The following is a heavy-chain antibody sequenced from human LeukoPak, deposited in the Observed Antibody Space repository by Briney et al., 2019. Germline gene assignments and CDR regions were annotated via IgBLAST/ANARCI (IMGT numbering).Heavy chain of an antibody. V-gene: IGHV3-23*01. CDR3: AKDRRSSGYVNFFTVGY. J-gene: IGHJ4*02. Sequence: GGSLRLSCAASGFTVSSNYMSWVRQAPGKGLEWVSAISGSGGSTYYADSVKGRFTISRDNSKNTLYLQMNSLRAEDTAVYYCAKDRRSSGYVNFFTVGYWGQGTLVTVSS. D-gene: IGHD5-12*01. CDR2: ISGSGGST. CDR1: GFTVSSNY.